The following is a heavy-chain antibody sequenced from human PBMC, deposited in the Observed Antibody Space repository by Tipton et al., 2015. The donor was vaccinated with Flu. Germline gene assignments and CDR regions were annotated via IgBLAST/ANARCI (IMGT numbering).Heavy chain of an antibody. CDR3: ASYQLLYFYMDV. CDR1: GGSFSGYY. V-gene: IGHV4-34*01. D-gene: IGHD2-2*02. J-gene: IGHJ6*03. CDR2: INHSGST. Sequence: TLSLTCAVYGGSFSGYYWSWIRQPPGKGLEWIGEINHSGSTNYNPSLKSRVTISVDTSKNQFSLKLSSVTAADTAVYYCASYQLLYFYMDVWGKGTTVTVSS.